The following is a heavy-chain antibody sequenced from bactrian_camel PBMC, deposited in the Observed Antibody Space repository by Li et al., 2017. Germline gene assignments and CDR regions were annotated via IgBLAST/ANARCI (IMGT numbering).Heavy chain of an antibody. Sequence: VQLVESGGGSVQAGGSLRVACVVSGNSIDNLCVGWFRQVPGKPRREGLASINSNGNTNYTDSVKGRFTISKDSAKNTVYLQMDSLRPEDAARYYCAADRIAAMTGRCWYWAPFGYWGQGTQVTVS. CDR3: AADRIAAMTGRCWYWAPFGY. D-gene: IGHD4*01. J-gene: IGHJ6*01. CDR2: INSNGNT. V-gene: IGHV3S53*01. CDR1: GNSIDNLC.